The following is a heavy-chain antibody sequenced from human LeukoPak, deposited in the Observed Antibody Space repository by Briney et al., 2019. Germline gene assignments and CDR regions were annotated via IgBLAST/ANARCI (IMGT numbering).Heavy chain of an antibody. D-gene: IGHD3-22*01. CDR2: IIPIFGTA. CDR3: ARYYDSSGYYGY. V-gene: IGHV1-69*05. J-gene: IGHJ4*02. CDR1: GGTFSSYA. Sequence: ASVKVSCKASGGTFSSYAISWVRQAPGQGLEWMGGIIPIFGTANYAQKFQGRVTMTTDTSTSTAYMELRSLRSDDTAVYYCARYYDSSGYYGYWGQGTLVTVSS.